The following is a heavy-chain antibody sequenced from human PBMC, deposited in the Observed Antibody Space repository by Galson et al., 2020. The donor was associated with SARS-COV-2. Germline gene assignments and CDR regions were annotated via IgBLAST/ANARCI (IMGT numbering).Heavy chain of an antibody. Sequence: ASETLSLTCTVSGGSISSSSYYWGWIRQPPGKGLEWIGSIYYSGSTYYNPSLKSQVTISVDTSKNQFSLKLSSVTAADTAVYYCARHGGGYDILTGSISYWYFDLWGRGTLVTVSS. CDR2: IYYSGST. J-gene: IGHJ2*01. D-gene: IGHD3-9*01. V-gene: IGHV4-39*01. CDR1: GGSISSSSYY. CDR3: ARHGGGYDILTGSISYWYFDL.